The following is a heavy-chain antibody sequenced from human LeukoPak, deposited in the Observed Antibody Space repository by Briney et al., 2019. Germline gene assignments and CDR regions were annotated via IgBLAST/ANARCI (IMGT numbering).Heavy chain of an antibody. D-gene: IGHD3-10*01. V-gene: IGHV4-39*01. CDR2: IYYSGST. J-gene: IGHJ4*02. CDR1: GGSISSSSYY. CDR3: ARHSRGFFDF. Sequence: PSETLSLTCTVSGGSISSSSYYWGWIRQPPGKGLEWIGSIYYSGSTYYNPSLKSRVTISVDTSKSQFSLKLSSVTAADTAVYYCARHSRGFFDFWGQGTLVTVSS.